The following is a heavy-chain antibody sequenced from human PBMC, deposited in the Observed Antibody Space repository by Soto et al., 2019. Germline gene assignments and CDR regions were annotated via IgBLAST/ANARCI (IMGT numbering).Heavy chain of an antibody. J-gene: IGHJ4*02. Sequence: SVKVSCKASGGTFSSYAISWVRQAPGQGLEWMGGIIPIFGTANYAQKFQGRVTITADESTSTAYMELSSLRSEDTAVYYCARDSPSDYYDSSGYYDDYWGQGTLVTVSS. CDR2: IIPIFGTA. CDR1: GGTFSSYA. D-gene: IGHD3-22*01. V-gene: IGHV1-69*13. CDR3: ARDSPSDYYDSSGYYDDY.